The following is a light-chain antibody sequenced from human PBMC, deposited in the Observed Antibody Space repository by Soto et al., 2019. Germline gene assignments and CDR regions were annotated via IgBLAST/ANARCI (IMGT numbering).Light chain of an antibody. Sequence: EIVMTHSPATLSVSPGERATLSCRASQSVSSNLAWYQQKPCQAPRLLIYGASTRATGIPARFSGSGSGTEFTLTISSLQSEDFAVYYCQQYNNWPYTFGQGNKLEIK. CDR3: QQYNNWPYT. CDR1: QSVSSN. V-gene: IGKV3-15*01. J-gene: IGKJ2*01. CDR2: GAS.